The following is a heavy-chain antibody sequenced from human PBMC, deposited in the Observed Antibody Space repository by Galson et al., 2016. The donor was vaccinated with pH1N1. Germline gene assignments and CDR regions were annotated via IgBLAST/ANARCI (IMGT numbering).Heavy chain of an antibody. CDR2: ISAYNGNT. V-gene: IGHV1-18*01. Sequence: SVKVSCKASGYTFTSFGISWVRRAPGQGLAWMGWISAYNGNTYYAQNLQGRVTMTTDASTSTAYMELRSLRSDDTAVYYCAREWDTLRIFRVRTWYHGMDVWGQGTTVTVSS. CDR1: GYTFTSFG. CDR3: AREWDTLRIFRVRTWYHGMDV. J-gene: IGHJ6*02. D-gene: IGHD5-18*01.